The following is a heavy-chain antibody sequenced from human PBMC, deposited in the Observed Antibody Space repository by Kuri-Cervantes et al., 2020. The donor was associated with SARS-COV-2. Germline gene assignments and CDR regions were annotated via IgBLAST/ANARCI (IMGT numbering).Heavy chain of an antibody. Sequence: GSLRLSCAVYGGSFSGYYWSWIRQPPGKGLEWIGEINHSGSTNYNPSLKSRVTISVDTSKNQFSLKLSSVTAADTAVYYCARGPAIVGSSTSWTYYYYGMDVWGQGTTVTVSS. J-gene: IGHJ6*02. V-gene: IGHV4-34*01. CDR2: INHSGST. D-gene: IGHD2-2*01. CDR1: GGSFSGYY. CDR3: ARGPAIVGSSTSWTYYYYGMDV.